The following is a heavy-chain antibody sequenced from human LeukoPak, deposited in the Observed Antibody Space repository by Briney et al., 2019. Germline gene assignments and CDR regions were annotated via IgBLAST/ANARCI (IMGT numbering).Heavy chain of an antibody. V-gene: IGHV4-59*11. Sequence: PSETLSLTCTVSGGSISSHYWSWIRQPPGKGLEWIGYIYYSGSTNYNPSLKSRVTISVDTSKNQFSLKLSSVTAADTAVYYCARELTYYYASSGYYPDAFDIWGQGTMVTVSS. D-gene: IGHD3-22*01. CDR3: ARELTYYYASSGYYPDAFDI. J-gene: IGHJ3*02. CDR1: GGSISSHY. CDR2: IYYSGST.